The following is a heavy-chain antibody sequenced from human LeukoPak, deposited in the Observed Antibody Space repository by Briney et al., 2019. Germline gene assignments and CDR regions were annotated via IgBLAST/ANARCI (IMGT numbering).Heavy chain of an antibody. CDR2: IGSSGSYI. D-gene: IGHD5-18*01. J-gene: IGHJ4*02. CDR1: GFTFSSYS. Sequence: GGSLRLSCAASGFTFSSYSLNWVRQAPGKGLEWVSSIGSSGSYIYYADSVKGRFTISRDNAKNSLYLQMNSLRAEDTAVYYCARAGYTAMVVEYCGQGTLVTVSS. CDR3: ARAGYTAMVVEY. V-gene: IGHV3-21*01.